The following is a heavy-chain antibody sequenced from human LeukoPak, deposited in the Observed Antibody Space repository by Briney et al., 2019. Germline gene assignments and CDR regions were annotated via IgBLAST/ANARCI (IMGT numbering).Heavy chain of an antibody. CDR2: ISAYNGNT. D-gene: IGHD6-19*01. CDR3: ARDRCISGWYEVELCWFDP. Sequence: ASVKVSCKASGYTFTSYGISWVRQAPGQGLEWMGWISAYNGNTNYAQKLQGRVTITTDTSTSTAYMELRSLRSDDTAVYYCARDRCISGWYEVELCWFDPWGQGTLVTVSS. V-gene: IGHV1-18*01. J-gene: IGHJ5*02. CDR1: GYTFTSYG.